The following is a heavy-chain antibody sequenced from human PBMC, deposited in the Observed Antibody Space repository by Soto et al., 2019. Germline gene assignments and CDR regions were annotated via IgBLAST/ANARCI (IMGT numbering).Heavy chain of an antibody. J-gene: IGHJ4*01. Sequence: EVQLVESGGGLVQPGGSLRLSCAASGFTFSNYWMTWVRQAPGKGLEWVANIKEDGGERNYVDSLKGRFTISRDNAKNSLYLQMNSLRAEDTAVYYCARAGSENYNWGRGTLVTVSS. V-gene: IGHV3-7*05. D-gene: IGHD3-10*01. CDR2: IKEDGGER. CDR3: ARAGSENYN. CDR1: GFTFSNYW.